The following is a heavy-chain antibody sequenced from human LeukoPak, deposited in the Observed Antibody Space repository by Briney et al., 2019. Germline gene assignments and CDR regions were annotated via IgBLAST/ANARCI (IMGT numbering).Heavy chain of an antibody. D-gene: IGHD1-26*01. Sequence: SETLSLTCAIYGGSFSGYYWSWIRQPPGKGLEWIGEINHRGSTNYNPSLKSRVTISVDPSKNQFSLKLSSVTAADTAVYYCAGDHSSASYTYYYYYMDVWGKGTTVTASS. CDR3: AGDHSSASYTYYYYYMDV. J-gene: IGHJ6*03. V-gene: IGHV4-34*01. CDR2: INHRGST. CDR1: GGSFSGYY.